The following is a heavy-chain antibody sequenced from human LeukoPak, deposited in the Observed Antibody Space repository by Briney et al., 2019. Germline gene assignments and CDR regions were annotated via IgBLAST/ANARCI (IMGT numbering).Heavy chain of an antibody. V-gene: IGHV4-59*01. CDR3: ARVPRSYYYYYMDV. Sequence: SETLSLTCSVSGGSISRYYWSWIRQPPGKGLEWIGYIYYSGNTNYNYNPSLKSRVTMSADTSKNQFSLKLSSVTAADTAVYYCARVPRSYYYYYMDVWGKGTTVTVSS. CDR1: GGSISRYY. J-gene: IGHJ6*03. CDR2: IYYSGNTNY.